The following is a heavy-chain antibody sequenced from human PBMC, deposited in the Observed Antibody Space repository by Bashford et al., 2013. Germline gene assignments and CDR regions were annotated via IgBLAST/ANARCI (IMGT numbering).Heavy chain of an antibody. J-gene: IGHJ4*02. CDR1: ITSSSYY. Sequence: ITSSSYYWGWIRQPPRKGLEWIGSIFYTGTTHYNPSLKSRVTISEDTSKNQFSLKLSSVTAADTAVYFCARFCSGASCPDYWGQGTLVTVSS. D-gene: IGHD2-15*01. CDR2: IFYTGTT. V-gene: IGHV4-39*07. CDR3: ARFCSGASCPDY.